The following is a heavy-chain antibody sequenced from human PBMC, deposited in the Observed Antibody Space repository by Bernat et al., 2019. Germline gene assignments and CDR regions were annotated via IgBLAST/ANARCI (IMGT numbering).Heavy chain of an antibody. CDR1: GGSISSGGYY. J-gene: IGHJ6*03. CDR2: IYYSGST. D-gene: IGHD5-12*01. Sequence: QVQLQESGPGLVKPSQTLSLTCTVSGGSISSGGYYWSWIRQHPGKGLEWIGYIYYSGSTYYNPSLKSRVTISVDTSKNQFSLKLSSVTAADTAVYYCARDSRGGYDSYYYYMDVWGKGTTVTVSS. CDR3: ARDSRGGYDSYYYYMDV. V-gene: IGHV4-31*03.